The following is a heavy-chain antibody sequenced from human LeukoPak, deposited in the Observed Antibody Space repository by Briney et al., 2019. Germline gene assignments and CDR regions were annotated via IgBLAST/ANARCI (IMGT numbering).Heavy chain of an antibody. D-gene: IGHD1-1*01. CDR2: IYHSGST. CDR1: GGSISSGGYY. V-gene: IGHV4-30-2*01. Sequence: SQTLSLTCTVSGGSISSGGYYWSWIRQPPGKGLEWIGYIYHSGSTYYNPSLKSRVTISVDRSKNQFSLKLSSVTAADTAVYYCANGSPSNWFDRWGQGTLVTVSS. CDR3: ANGSPSNWFDR. J-gene: IGHJ5*02.